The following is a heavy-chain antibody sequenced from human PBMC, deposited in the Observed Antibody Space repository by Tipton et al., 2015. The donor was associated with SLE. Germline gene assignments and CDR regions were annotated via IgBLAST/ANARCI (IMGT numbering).Heavy chain of an antibody. V-gene: IGHV4-39*07. CDR1: GGSVSTSSFY. CDR2: VYYVGNT. Sequence: TLSLTCTVSGGSVSTSSFYWGWIRHLPGKGLEWIGSVYYVGNTYYNPSLESRVTISIDTSENQFSLKVSSVTAADTAVYYCARDDKWNDPGWWFDPWGQGTLVTVSS. J-gene: IGHJ5*02. D-gene: IGHD1-20*01. CDR3: ARDDKWNDPGWWFDP.